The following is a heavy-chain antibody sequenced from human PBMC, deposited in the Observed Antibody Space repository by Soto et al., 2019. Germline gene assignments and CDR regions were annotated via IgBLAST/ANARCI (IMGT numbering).Heavy chain of an antibody. CDR1: GYTFTSYA. CDR3: AREGSLTYYYYGMDV. CDR2: INTNTGNP. Sequence: ASVKVSFKASGYTFTSYAMNWVRQAPGQGLEWMGWINTNTGNPTYAQGFTGRFVFSLDTSVSTAYLQICSLKAEDTAVYYCAREGSLTYYYYGMDVRGQGTTVTVSS. D-gene: IGHD2-15*01. J-gene: IGHJ6*02. V-gene: IGHV7-4-1*01.